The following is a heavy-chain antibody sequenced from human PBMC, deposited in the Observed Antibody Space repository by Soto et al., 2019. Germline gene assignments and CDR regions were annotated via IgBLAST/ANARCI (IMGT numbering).Heavy chain of an antibody. J-gene: IGHJ4*02. Sequence: ASVKVSCKASGYTFTSYYMHWVRQAPGQGLEWMGIINPSGGSTSYAQKFQGRVTMTRATSTSTVYMELSSLRSEDTAVYYCARDQGYSSSWRNYFDYWGQGTLVTVSS. D-gene: IGHD6-13*01. CDR2: INPSGGST. CDR1: GYTFTSYY. V-gene: IGHV1-46*01. CDR3: ARDQGYSSSWRNYFDY.